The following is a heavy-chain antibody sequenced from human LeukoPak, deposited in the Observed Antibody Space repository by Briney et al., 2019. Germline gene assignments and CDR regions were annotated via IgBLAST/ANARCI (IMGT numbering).Heavy chain of an antibody. Sequence: GESLQISCQGSGYSFTSYWIGWVRQMPGKGLEWMGIIYPGDSDTRYSPSFQGQVTISADKSISTAYLQWSSLKASDTAMYYCARSYYYGSGSLDYWGQGTLVTVSS. D-gene: IGHD3-10*01. CDR2: IYPGDSDT. CDR1: GYSFTSYW. V-gene: IGHV5-51*01. CDR3: ARSYYYGSGSLDY. J-gene: IGHJ4*02.